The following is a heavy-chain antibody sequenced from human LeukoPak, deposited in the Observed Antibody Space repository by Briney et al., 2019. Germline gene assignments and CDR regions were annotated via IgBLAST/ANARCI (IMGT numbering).Heavy chain of an antibody. Sequence: ASLKVSCKASGYTFTSYDINWVRQATGQGLEWMGWMNPNSGNTGYAQKFQGRVTMTRNTSISTAYMELSSLRSEDTAVYYCARGPKRMVRADYWGQGTLVTVSS. D-gene: IGHD3-10*01. J-gene: IGHJ4*02. CDR2: MNPNSGNT. V-gene: IGHV1-8*01. CDR3: ARGPKRMVRADY. CDR1: GYTFTSYD.